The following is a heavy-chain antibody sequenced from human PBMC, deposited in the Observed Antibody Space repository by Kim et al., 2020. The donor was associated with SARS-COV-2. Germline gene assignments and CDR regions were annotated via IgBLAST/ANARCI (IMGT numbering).Heavy chain of an antibody. J-gene: IGHJ5*02. CDR3: AREHDYGDYDWFDP. Sequence: NPALTSGVTISVDTSKNQVSRKLSSVTAADTAVYYCAREHDYGDYDWFDPWGQGTLVTVSS. V-gene: IGHV4-39*07. D-gene: IGHD4-17*01.